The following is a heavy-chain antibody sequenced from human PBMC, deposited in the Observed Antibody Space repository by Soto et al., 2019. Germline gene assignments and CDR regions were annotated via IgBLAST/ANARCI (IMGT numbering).Heavy chain of an antibody. CDR2: THYGGRT. CDR3: ARQYDSSYNWFDP. Sequence: PSETLSLTCTFSGGSISSSTYYWGWIRQPPGKGLEWIGSTHYGGRTDYNPSLKSRVTISVDTSKNHLSLKLTYATAADTAVYYCARQYDSSYNWFDPWGQGTLVTVSS. D-gene: IGHD3-22*01. J-gene: IGHJ5*02. V-gene: IGHV4-39*01. CDR1: GGSISSSTYY.